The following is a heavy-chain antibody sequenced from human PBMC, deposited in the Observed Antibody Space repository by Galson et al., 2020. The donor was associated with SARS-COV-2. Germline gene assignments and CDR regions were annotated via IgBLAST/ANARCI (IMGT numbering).Heavy chain of an antibody. CDR2: IYTSGRT. CDR3: ARDWRGYNWNDQYGLDV. CDR1: GGSISSGSYY. D-gene: IGHD1-1*01. J-gene: IGHJ6*02. Sequence: ETSETLSLTCTVSGGSISSGSYYWSWIRQPAGKGLEWIGCIYTSGRTNYNPSLKSRVSISLDTSKNQFSLNLISVTAADTAVYYCARDWRGYNWNDQYGLDVWGPGTTVTVSS. V-gene: IGHV4-61*02.